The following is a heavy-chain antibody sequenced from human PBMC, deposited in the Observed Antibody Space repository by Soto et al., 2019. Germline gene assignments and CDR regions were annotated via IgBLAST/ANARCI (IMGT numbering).Heavy chain of an antibody. D-gene: IGHD1-26*01. J-gene: IGHJ5*02. V-gene: IGHV4-31*11. Sequence: SETLSLTCAFSYGSISSGGYYLSWISQHPGKGLEWIGYIYYSGSTYYNPSLKSRVTISVDTSKNQFSLKLSSVTVADTAVYYCARDLEWELSWGQGTLVTVSS. CDR3: ARDLEWELS. CDR1: YGSISSGGYY. CDR2: IYYSGST.